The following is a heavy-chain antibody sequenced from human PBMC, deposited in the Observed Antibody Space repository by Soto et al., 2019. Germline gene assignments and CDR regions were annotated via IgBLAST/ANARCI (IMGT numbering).Heavy chain of an antibody. CDR2: IYYSGST. CDR3: ARAVERVIVQKYIWFDP. CDR1: GGSISSGGYY. V-gene: IGHV4-31*03. D-gene: IGHD3-16*02. Sequence: QVQLQESGPGLVKPSQTLSLTCTVSGGSISSGGYYWSWIRQHPGKGLEWIGYIYYSGSTYYNPSLKSRVTISVDTSKNQFSLKLSSVTAADTAVYYCARAVERVIVQKYIWFDPWGQGTLVTVSS. J-gene: IGHJ5*02.